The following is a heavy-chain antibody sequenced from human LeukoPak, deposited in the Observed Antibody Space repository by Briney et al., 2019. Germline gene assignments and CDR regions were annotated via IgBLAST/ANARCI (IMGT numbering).Heavy chain of an antibody. CDR2: ISTYNGNT. Sequence: ASVKVSCTTSGYTFTSYGISWVRQAPGQGLEWMGWISTYNGNTNYAQKLQGRVTMTTDTSTSTAYMELRSLRSDDTAVYYWARLVAGTYFDYWGQGTLVTVSS. D-gene: IGHD6-19*01. J-gene: IGHJ4*02. V-gene: IGHV1-18*01. CDR1: GYTFTSYG. CDR3: ARLVAGTYFDY.